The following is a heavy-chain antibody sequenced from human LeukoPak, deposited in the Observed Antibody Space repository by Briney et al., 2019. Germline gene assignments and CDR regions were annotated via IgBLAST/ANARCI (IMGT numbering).Heavy chain of an antibody. V-gene: IGHV4-38-2*02. Sequence: SETLSLTCSVSGYSISSGYYWGWIRQPPGKGLEWIGSIHHSGSTFSNPSLESRVTLSVDTSKNQFSLKMSSVTAADTAVYYCARELWFVNAPGSWFDPWGQGTLVTVSS. CDR2: IHHSGST. CDR1: GYSISSGYY. J-gene: IGHJ5*02. D-gene: IGHD3-10*01. CDR3: ARELWFVNAPGSWFDP.